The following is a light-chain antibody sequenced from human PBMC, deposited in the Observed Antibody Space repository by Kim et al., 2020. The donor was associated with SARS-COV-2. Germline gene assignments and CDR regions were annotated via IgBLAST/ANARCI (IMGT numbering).Light chain of an antibody. V-gene: IGKV3-11*01. CDR1: QSVSSY. CDR3: RQRSNWPRT. J-gene: IGKJ1*01. Sequence: SSPGERATRSARASQSVSSYLAWYQQRPVQTPRLLIDDATNRATGIPARFSGSGSGTDFTLTISSLEPEDFAVYYCRQRSNWPRTFGQGTKVDIK. CDR2: DAT.